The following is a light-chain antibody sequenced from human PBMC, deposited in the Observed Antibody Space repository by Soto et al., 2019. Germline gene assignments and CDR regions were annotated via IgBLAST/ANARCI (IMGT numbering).Light chain of an antibody. CDR3: QQYNSYTLT. CDR2: DAS. Sequence: DIQMTQSPSTLPASVGDRVTITCRASQSISNWLAWYQQKPGKAPKLLIYDASSLESGVPSRFSGSGSGTEFTLTISSLQPDDFATYYCQQYNSYTLTFGGGTKVDIK. V-gene: IGKV1-5*01. CDR1: QSISNW. J-gene: IGKJ4*01.